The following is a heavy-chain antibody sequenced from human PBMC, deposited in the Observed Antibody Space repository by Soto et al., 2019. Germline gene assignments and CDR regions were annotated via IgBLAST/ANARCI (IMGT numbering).Heavy chain of an antibody. D-gene: IGHD6-19*01. CDR2: ISGSGTTT. CDR3: AKGSGWYPLFVY. Sequence: EVQLLESGGDLVQPGGSLRLSCAASGFTFSNYAINWVRQAPEKGLEWVSTISGSGTTTYYADSVKGRFTISRDNSKNTLYLQMDSLRAEDTAVYFCAKGSGWYPLFVYWGQGTLVTVSS. V-gene: IGHV3-23*01. CDR1: GFTFSNYA. J-gene: IGHJ4*02.